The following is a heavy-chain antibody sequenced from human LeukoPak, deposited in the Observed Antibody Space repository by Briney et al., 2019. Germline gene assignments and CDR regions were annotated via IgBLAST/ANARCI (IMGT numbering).Heavy chain of an antibody. CDR2: INGDGSVT. CDR1: GFTFSAYW. J-gene: IGHJ4*02. D-gene: IGHD3-22*01. Sequence: QSGGSLRLSCAASGFTFSAYWMHWVRQVPGKGLVWVSRINGDGSVTSYAESVKGRFIISSDNAKNTVYLQMNSLSAEDTAVYYCARDLELTYYDSSGHDYWGQGTLVTVSS. V-gene: IGHV3-74*01. CDR3: ARDLELTYYDSSGHDY.